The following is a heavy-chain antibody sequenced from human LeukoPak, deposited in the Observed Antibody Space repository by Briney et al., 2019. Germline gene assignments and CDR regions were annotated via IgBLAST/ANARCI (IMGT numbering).Heavy chain of an antibody. CDR1: GGTFSSYA. CDR2: IIPILVIA. CDR3: ASTIAYCGGDCYSKGLACDY. V-gene: IGHV1-69*04. Sequence: SVKVSCKASGGTFSSYANSLVRQAPGPGLEWMGRIIPILVIASDAQMFQGRDTITADKSTSTAYMELSSLRSEDTAVYYCASTIAYCGGDCYSKGLACDYWGKGNLVTVSS. D-gene: IGHD2-21*02. J-gene: IGHJ4*02.